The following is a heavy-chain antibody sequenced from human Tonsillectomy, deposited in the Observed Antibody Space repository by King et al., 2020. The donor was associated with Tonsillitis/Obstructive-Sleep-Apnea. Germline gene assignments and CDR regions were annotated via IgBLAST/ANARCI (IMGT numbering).Heavy chain of an antibody. CDR2: ISGSGGST. CDR1: RFTFSTSA. CDR3: AKMGGTTWYYFDY. J-gene: IGHJ4*02. V-gene: IGHV3-23*04. Sequence: VQLVESGGGLVQPGGSLRLSCAASRFTFSTSAMNWVRQAPGKGLEWVSVISGSGGSTYYAASVKGRFTISRDNSKNTLYVQMNSLRAEDTAIYYCAKMGGTTWYYFDYWGQGTLVTVSS. D-gene: IGHD6-13*01.